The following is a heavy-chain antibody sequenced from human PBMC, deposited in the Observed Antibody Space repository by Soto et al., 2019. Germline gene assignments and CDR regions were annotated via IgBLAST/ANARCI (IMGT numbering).Heavy chain of an antibody. Sequence: GESLKISCKGSGYSFTSYWIGWVRPMPGKGLEWMGIIYPGDSDTRYSPSFQGQVTISADKSISTAYLKWSSLKASDTARYDCARISRDYYGAGSDPGGAFDIWGQGTMVTVSS. CDR3: ARISRDYYGAGSDPGGAFDI. D-gene: IGHD3-10*01. CDR2: IYPGDSDT. J-gene: IGHJ3*02. V-gene: IGHV5-51*01. CDR1: GYSFTSYW.